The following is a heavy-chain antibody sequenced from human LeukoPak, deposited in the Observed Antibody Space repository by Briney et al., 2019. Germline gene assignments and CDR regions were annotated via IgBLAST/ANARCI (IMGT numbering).Heavy chain of an antibody. V-gene: IGHV3-30*04. D-gene: IGHD2-15*01. CDR2: ISYDGSNK. CDR1: GFTFSSYA. CDR3: AGPIAHQPPLEVYNWFDP. Sequence: GGSLRLSCAASGFTFSSYAMHWVRQAPGKGLEWVAVISYDGSNKYYADSVKGRFTISRDNSKNTLYLQMNSLRAEDTAVYYCAGPIAHQPPLEVYNWFDPWGQGTLVTVSS. J-gene: IGHJ5*02.